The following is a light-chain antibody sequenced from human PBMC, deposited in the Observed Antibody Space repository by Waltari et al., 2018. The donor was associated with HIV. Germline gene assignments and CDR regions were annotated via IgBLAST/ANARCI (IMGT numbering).Light chain of an antibody. CDR3: CAYAGSTTYVI. J-gene: IGLJ2*01. V-gene: IGLV2-23*02. CDR1: SSDVGGSNL. Sequence: QSALTQPASVSVSPGQSITLSCPGTSSDVGGSNLVPWYQQHPGKAPKLMIYEVSKRPSGVSNRFSGSKSGNTASLTISGLQAEDEADYYCCAYAGSTTYVIFGGGTKLTVL. CDR2: EVS.